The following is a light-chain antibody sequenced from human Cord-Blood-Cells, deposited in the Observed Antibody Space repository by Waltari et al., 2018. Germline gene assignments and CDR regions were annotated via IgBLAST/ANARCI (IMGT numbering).Light chain of an antibody. V-gene: IGLV6-57*02. CDR1: SGSIASNY. CDR3: QSYDSSNWV. J-gene: IGLJ3*02. CDR2: EDT. Sequence: NFMLTQPHSVSESPGKTVTISCTGSSGSIASNYVQWYQQRPGSAPTTVIYEDTPRPSGVPARFSGSIDSSSNSASLTISGLKTEDEADYYCQSYDSSNWVFGGGTKLTVL.